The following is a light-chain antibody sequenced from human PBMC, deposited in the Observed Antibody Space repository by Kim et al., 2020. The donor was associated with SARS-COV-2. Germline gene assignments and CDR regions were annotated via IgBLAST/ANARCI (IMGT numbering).Light chain of an antibody. V-gene: IGLV3-1*01. CDR3: QAWDSSTHNYV. Sequence: SYELTQPPSVSVSPGQTASITCSGYKLGDKYVSWYQQKPGQSPVVVIYQDNQRLSGIPERFSGSNSGNTATLTISGTQAMDEAVYYCQAWDSSTHNYVFGAGTKVTV. CDR2: QDN. CDR1: KLGDKY. J-gene: IGLJ1*01.